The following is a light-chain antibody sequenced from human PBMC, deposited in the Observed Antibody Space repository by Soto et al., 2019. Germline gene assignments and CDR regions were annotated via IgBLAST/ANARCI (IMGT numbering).Light chain of an antibody. J-gene: IGKJ1*01. CDR3: QQYKSFWT. CDR2: DAS. Sequence: DIQMTQSPSILSASVGDRVTITCRSSQTITNWLAWYQQKPGKAPRLLIYDASSLESWVPSRFSGSGSETEFTLTISSLQSEDFATYYCQQYKSFWTFGQGTKVDIK. V-gene: IGKV1-5*01. CDR1: QTITNW.